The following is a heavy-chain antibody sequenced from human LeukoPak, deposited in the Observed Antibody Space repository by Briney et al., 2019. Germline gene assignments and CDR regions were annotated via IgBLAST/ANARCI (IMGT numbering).Heavy chain of an antibody. J-gene: IGHJ5*02. D-gene: IGHD6-19*01. CDR2: ISYHGTAT. V-gene: IGHV3-30*18. CDR1: GFSISESG. CDR3: AKDWGSSGWYNYFDP. Sequence: GGSLRLSCAVSGFSISESGMHWVRQAPGKGLEWVAMISYHGTATYYGDPVKGQFTVSRDTSKNTLYLQMDSLRPEDTAIYYCAKDWGSSGWYNYFDPWGQGTLVTVSS.